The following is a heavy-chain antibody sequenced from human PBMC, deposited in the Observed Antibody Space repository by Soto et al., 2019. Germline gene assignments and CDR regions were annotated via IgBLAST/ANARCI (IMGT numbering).Heavy chain of an antibody. J-gene: IGHJ5*02. CDR1: GFSLSTSGVG. CDR3: ARSYYDFWSGYHQFDP. Sequence: ASGPTLVNPTQTLTLTCTFSGFSLSTSGVGVGWIRQPPGKALEWLALIYWNDDKRYSPSLKSRLTITKDNSKNQVVLTMTNMDPVDTATYYCARSYYDFWSGYHQFDPWGQGTLVTVSP. D-gene: IGHD3-3*01. CDR2: IYWNDDK. V-gene: IGHV2-5*01.